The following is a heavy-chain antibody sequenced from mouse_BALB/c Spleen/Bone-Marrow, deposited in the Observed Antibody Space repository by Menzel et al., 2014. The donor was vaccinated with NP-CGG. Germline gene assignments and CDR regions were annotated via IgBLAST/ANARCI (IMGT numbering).Heavy chain of an antibody. Sequence: VQLQQSGAELVRPGASVEMSCKASGYTFTTYTIHWVKQRPGHGLEWIGYINPSSGYANYNQNFKDKATLTADKSSTTASMQPSSLTCEESSDYYCTKIAAVVRYLDVWGQGTTVTVSS. J-gene: IGHJ1*01. D-gene: IGHD1-1*01. CDR3: TKIAAVVRYLDV. CDR1: GYTFTTYT. V-gene: IGHV1-4*01. CDR2: INPSSGYA.